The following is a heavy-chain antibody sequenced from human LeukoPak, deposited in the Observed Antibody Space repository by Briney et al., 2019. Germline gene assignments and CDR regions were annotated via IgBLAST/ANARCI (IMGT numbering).Heavy chain of an antibody. CDR2: INHSGST. J-gene: IGHJ4*02. CDR1: GGSFSGYY. CDR3: ARRKYYDILTGYYKYYFDY. V-gene: IGHV4-34*01. Sequence: SETLSLTCAVYGGSFSGYYWSWIRQPPGKGLEWIGEINHSGSTNYNPSLKSRVTISVDTSKNQFSLKLSSVTAADTAVYYCARRKYYDILTGYYKYYFDYWGQGTLVTVSS. D-gene: IGHD3-9*01.